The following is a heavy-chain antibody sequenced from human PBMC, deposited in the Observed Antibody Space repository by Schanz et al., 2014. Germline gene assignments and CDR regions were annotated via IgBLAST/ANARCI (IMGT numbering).Heavy chain of an antibody. CDR2: IIPILGIA. CDR1: GGTFNSYT. D-gene: IGHD3-10*01. CDR3: ARAKRFGDMDV. J-gene: IGHJ6*02. V-gene: IGHV1-69*04. Sequence: QVQLVQSGAEVKKPGASVKVSCKASGGTFNSYTINWVRQAPGQGLEWMGRIIPILGIANYAQKFQGRVTITADKSTFTAYMDVSSLRSEDTAVYYCARAKRFGDMDVWGQGTTVTVSS.